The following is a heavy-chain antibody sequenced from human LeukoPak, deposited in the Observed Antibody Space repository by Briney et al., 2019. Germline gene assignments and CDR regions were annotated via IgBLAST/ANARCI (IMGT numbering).Heavy chain of an antibody. CDR3: ARGGYCGGDCYFYY. J-gene: IGHJ4*02. CDR1: GGSFSGYY. V-gene: IGHV4-34*01. Sequence: TSETLSLTCAVYGGSFSGYYWSWIRQPPGKGLEWIGEINHSGSTNYNPSLKSRVTISVDTSKNQFSLKLSSVTAADTAVYYCARGGYCGGDCYFYYWGQGTLVTVSS. D-gene: IGHD2-21*02. CDR2: INHSGST.